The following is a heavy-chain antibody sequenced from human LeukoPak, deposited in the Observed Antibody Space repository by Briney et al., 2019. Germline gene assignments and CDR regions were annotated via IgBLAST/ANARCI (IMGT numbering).Heavy chain of an antibody. Sequence: SGGSLRLSCAASGFTFRSHAIHWVRQAPGKGLEWVAVISYDGNNKSYADSVKGRFRTSRDNSKNTLYLQMNSLRTEDTAVYYCALDYGDYVFDCWGQGTLVTVSS. CDR3: ALDYGDYVFDC. V-gene: IGHV3-30*03. J-gene: IGHJ4*02. CDR1: GFTFRSHA. D-gene: IGHD4-17*01. CDR2: ISYDGNNK.